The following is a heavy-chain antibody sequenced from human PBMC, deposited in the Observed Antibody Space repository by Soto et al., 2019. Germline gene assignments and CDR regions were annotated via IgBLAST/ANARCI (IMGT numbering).Heavy chain of an antibody. Sequence: GASVKISCKASGYTFTSYGISWVRQAPGQGLEWMGWISAYSGNTNYAQKLQGRVTMTTDTSTSTAYMELRSLRSDDTAVYYRAKHQYGFRSGYYVDWDRGTLFTVSS. CDR3: AKHQYGFRSGYYVD. CDR2: ISAYSGNT. J-gene: IGHJ4*02. D-gene: IGHD3-3*01. CDR1: GYTFTSYG. V-gene: IGHV1-18*01.